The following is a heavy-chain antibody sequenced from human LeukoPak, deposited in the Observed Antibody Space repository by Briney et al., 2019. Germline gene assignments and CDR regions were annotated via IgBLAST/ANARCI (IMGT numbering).Heavy chain of an antibody. J-gene: IGHJ6*03. CDR3: AKDPYYGSGTAYYYYMDV. CDR1: GLPFSSYA. D-gene: IGHD3-10*01. Sequence: PGGSLRLLCAVSGLPFSSYAMSWVPHAPGKGLEGVSALSGSGDSTQYADAVKGRFTISRDNSKNMLYVQTESLRAQDTALYYWAKDPYYGSGTAYYYYMDVWGKGTTVTVSS. V-gene: IGHV3-23*01. CDR2: LSGSGDST.